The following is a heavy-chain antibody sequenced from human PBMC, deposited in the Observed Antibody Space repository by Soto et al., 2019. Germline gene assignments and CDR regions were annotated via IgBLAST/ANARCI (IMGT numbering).Heavy chain of an antibody. V-gene: IGHV4-59*08. CDR1: GGSISSYY. J-gene: IGHJ6*03. Sequence: QVQLQESGPGLVKPSETLSLTCTVSGGSISSYYWSWIRQPPGKGLEWIGYIYYSGSTNYNPSLNSRVTISVDTSKNQFSLKLSSVTAADTAVYYCARQDGYYYYYMDVWGKGTTVTVSS. CDR2: IYYSGST. CDR3: ARQDGYYYYYMDV.